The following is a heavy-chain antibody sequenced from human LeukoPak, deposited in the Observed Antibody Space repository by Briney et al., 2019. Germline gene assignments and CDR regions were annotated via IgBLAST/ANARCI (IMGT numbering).Heavy chain of an antibody. V-gene: IGHV1-2*06. D-gene: IGHD3-10*01. Sequence: ASVKVSCKASGYTFTGYYMHWVRQAPGQGLEWMGRINPNSGGTNYAQKFRGRVTMTRDTSISTAYMELSRLRSDDTAVYYCARGAYGSGSYYSNWFDPWGQGTLVTVSS. CDR3: ARGAYGSGSYYSNWFDP. CDR1: GYTFTGYY. J-gene: IGHJ5*02. CDR2: INPNSGGT.